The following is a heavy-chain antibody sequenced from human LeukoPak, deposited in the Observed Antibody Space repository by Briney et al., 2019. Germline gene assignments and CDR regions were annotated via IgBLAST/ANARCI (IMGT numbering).Heavy chain of an antibody. J-gene: IGHJ3*02. V-gene: IGHV3-53*01. D-gene: IGHD3-22*01. CDR1: GFTVSSNY. Sequence: GGSLRLSCAASGFTVSSNYMSWVRQAPGKGLEWVSVIYSGGSTYYADSVKGRFTISRDNSKNTLYLQMNSLRAEDTAVYYCARDHYYDSLVDIWGQGTMVTVSS. CDR3: ARDHYYDSLVDI. CDR2: IYSGGST.